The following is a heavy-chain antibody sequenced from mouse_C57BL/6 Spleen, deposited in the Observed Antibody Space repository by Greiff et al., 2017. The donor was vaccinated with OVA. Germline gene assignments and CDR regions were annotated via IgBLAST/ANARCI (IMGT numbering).Heavy chain of an antibody. D-gene: IGHD1-1*01. CDR1: GYTFTDYE. Sequence: VQLQQSGAELVRPGASVTLSCKASGYTFTDYEMHWVKQTPVHGLEWIGAIDPETGGTAYNQKFKGKAILTADKSSSTAYMELRSLTSEDSAVYDCTRRGSSILFDYWGQGTTLTVSS. CDR3: TRRGSSILFDY. CDR2: IDPETGGT. V-gene: IGHV1-15*01. J-gene: IGHJ2*01.